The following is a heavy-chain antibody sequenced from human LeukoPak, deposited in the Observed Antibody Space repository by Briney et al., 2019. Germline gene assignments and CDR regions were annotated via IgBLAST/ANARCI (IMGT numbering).Heavy chain of an antibody. Sequence: SETLSLTCTVSGCSISSSSYYWGWIRQPPGKGLEWIGSIYYSGSTYYNPSLKSRVTISVDTSKNQFSLKLSSVIAADTAVYYCASLGAYGSGSYPLDYWGQGTLVTVSS. J-gene: IGHJ4*02. CDR1: GCSISSSSYY. CDR2: IYYSGST. CDR3: ASLGAYGSGSYPLDY. V-gene: IGHV4-39*01. D-gene: IGHD3-10*01.